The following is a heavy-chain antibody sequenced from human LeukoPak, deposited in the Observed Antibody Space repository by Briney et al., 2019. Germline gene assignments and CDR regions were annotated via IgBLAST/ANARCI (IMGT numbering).Heavy chain of an antibody. J-gene: IGHJ4*02. V-gene: IGHV1-24*01. CDR1: GYTLTELS. Sequence: ASVKVSCKVSGYTLTELSMHWVRQAPGKGLEWMGGSDPEDGETIYAQKFQGRVTMTEDTSTDTAYMELSSLRSEDTAVYYCATEARRGYSGYDYLPFDYWGQGTLVTVSS. D-gene: IGHD5-12*01. CDR3: ATEARRGYSGYDYLPFDY. CDR2: SDPEDGET.